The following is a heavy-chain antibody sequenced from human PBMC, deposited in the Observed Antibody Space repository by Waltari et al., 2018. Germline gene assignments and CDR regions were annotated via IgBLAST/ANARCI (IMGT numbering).Heavy chain of an antibody. J-gene: IGHJ6*02. CDR2: INHIGRT. D-gene: IGHD5-12*01. Sequence: QVQLQQWGAGLLKPSETLSLTCAVYGGSFSGYYWSWIRQHPGKGLEWIGEINHIGRTNDKPYLKSRVTISVDTSKNQCARKRSSVTAADTAVYYCARGVATPRYYGMDVWGQGTTVTVSS. V-gene: IGHV4-34*01. CDR1: GGSFSGYY. CDR3: ARGVATPRYYGMDV.